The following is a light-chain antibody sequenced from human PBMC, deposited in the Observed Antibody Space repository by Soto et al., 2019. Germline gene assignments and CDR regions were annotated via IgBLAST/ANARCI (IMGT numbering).Light chain of an antibody. CDR3: QQRSNWPPLFT. CDR1: QSVSSY. CDR2: DAS. J-gene: IGKJ3*01. Sequence: EIVLTQSPATPSLSPGERATLSCRASQSVSSYLAWYQQKPGQAPRLLIYDASNRATGIPARFSGSGSGTDFTLTISSLEPEDFAVYYCQQRSNWPPLFTFGPGTKEDIQ. V-gene: IGKV3-11*01.